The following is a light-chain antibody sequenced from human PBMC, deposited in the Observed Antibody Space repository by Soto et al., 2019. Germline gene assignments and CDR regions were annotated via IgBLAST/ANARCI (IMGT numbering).Light chain of an antibody. CDR3: QVWDSSSDHYV. V-gene: IGLV3-21*02. J-gene: IGLJ1*01. CDR1: DIATKS. CDR2: DDN. Sequence: SYELTQPPSVSVAPGQTARISCGGDDIATKSVHWSQQKPGQAPVLVVYDDNDRPSGIPERLSGSNSGDTATLTISRVEVGDEADYYCQVWDSSSDHYVVGSGTKLTVL.